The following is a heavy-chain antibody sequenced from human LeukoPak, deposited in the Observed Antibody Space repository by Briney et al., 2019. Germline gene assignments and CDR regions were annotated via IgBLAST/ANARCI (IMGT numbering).Heavy chain of an antibody. CDR1: GFTFSNAW. CDR3: TRRSGWYYAFDI. Sequence: GGSLRLSCAASGFTFSNAWMSWVRQAPGKGLEWVGRIKSKTDGGTTDYAAPVKGRFTISRDDSKSIAYLQMNSLKTEDTAVYYCTRRSGWYYAFDIWGQGTMVTVSS. CDR2: IKSKTDGGTT. J-gene: IGHJ3*02. V-gene: IGHV3-15*01. D-gene: IGHD6-19*01.